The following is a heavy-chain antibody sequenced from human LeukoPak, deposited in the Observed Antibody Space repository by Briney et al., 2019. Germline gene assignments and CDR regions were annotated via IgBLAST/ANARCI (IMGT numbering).Heavy chain of an antibody. CDR2: IYTSGST. D-gene: IGHD6-13*01. V-gene: IGHV4-61*02. CDR3: ARDLGYSSSWSPHYMDV. CDR1: GGSISSGSYY. Sequence: PSETLSLTCTVSGGSISSGSYYWSWIRQPAGKGLEWIGRIYTSGSTNYNPSLKSRVTISVDTSKNQFSLKLSSVTAADTAVYYCARDLGYSSSWSPHYMDVWGQGTLVTVSS. J-gene: IGHJ4*02.